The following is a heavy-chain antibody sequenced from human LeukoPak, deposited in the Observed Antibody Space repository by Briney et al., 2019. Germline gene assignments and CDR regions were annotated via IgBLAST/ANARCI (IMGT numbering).Heavy chain of an antibody. CDR1: GYSISSGYY. D-gene: IGHD3-10*01. CDR3: ARHRVRGVIIYGTFFDY. CDR2: IYHSGST. V-gene: IGHV4-38-2*02. Sequence: SETLSLTCTVSGYSISSGYYWGWIRQPPGKGLEWIGSIYHSGSTYYNPSLKSRVTISVDTSKNQFSLKLSSVTAADTAVYYCARHRVRGVIIYGTFFDYWGQGTLVTVSS. J-gene: IGHJ4*02.